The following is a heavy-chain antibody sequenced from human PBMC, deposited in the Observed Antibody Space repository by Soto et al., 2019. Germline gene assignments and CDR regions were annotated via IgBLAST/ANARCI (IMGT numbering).Heavy chain of an antibody. CDR1: GFTFSSYG. J-gene: IGHJ4*02. V-gene: IGHV3-30*18. CDR2: ISYDGSNK. CDR3: AKAAYSGGYDFDY. D-gene: IGHD1-26*01. Sequence: GGSLRLSCAASGFTFSSYGMHWVRQAPGKGLEWVAVISYDGSNKYYADSVKGRFTISRDNSKNTLYLQMNSLRAEDTAVYYCAKAAYSGGYDFDYWGQGTLVTVSS.